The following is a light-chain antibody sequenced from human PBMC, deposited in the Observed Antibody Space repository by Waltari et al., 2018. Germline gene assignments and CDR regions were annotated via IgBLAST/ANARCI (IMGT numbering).Light chain of an antibody. CDR3: CSYAGTSAI. CDR1: SSDVGHYNY. V-gene: IGLV2-11*01. Sequence: QSALTQPRSVSGSPGQPVTISCTGTSSDVGHYNYVSWYQQHPGKAPKLMIYGVNKRPSGVPDRLSGSKSGNTASLTISGLQADDEADYYCCSYAGTSAIFGGGTKLTVL. CDR2: GVN. J-gene: IGLJ2*01.